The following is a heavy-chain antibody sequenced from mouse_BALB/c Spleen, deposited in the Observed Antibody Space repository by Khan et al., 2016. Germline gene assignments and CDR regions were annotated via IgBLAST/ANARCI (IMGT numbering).Heavy chain of an antibody. D-gene: IGHD3-1*01. CDR3: ATSSSGYWYYFDY. CDR1: GFSITSHYS. CDR2: IYYSGST. Sequence: EVQLQESGPDLVKPSQSLSLTCTVTGFSITSHYSWHWIRHFPGNKLEWMGYIYYSGSTNYNPSLKSRISLTRDTSKNQFSLQLNSVTTEDTATSYCATSSSGYWYYFDYWGQGTTLTVSS. J-gene: IGHJ2*01. V-gene: IGHV3-1*02.